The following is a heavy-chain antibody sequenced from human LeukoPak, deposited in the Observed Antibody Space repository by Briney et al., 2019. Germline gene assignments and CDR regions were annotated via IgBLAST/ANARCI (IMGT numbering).Heavy chain of an antibody. CDR2: ISAYNGNT. V-gene: IGHV1-18*01. CDR3: ARDTFLYCSSTSCFHFDY. CDR1: GYTFTSYG. J-gene: IGHJ4*02. D-gene: IGHD2-2*01. Sequence: ASVKVSCKASGYTFTSYGISWVRQAPGQGLEWMGWISAYNGNTNYAQKLQGRVTMTTDTSTSTAYMELRGLRSDDTAVYYCARDTFLYCSSTSCFHFDYWGQGTLVTVSS.